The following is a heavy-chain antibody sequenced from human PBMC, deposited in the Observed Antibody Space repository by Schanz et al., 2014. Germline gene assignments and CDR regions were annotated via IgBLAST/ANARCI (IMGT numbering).Heavy chain of an antibody. D-gene: IGHD5-12*01. CDR2: ISPNGAT. CDR3: ARARYTGYDCSGY. Sequence: QVLLVQSGAEVKQPGASVKVSCKASGYRFIGYYVHWVRQAPGQGLEWMGWISPNGATRYAQNFQDKVTMTRDTSSSTAYMEVTSLRLDDTAIYYCARARYTGYDCSGYWGQGTLLIVSS. J-gene: IGHJ4*02. CDR1: GYRFIGYY. V-gene: IGHV1-2*02.